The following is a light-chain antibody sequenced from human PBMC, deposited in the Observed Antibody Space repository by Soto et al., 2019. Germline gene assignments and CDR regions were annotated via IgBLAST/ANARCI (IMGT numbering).Light chain of an antibody. J-gene: IGKJ3*01. V-gene: IGKV1-9*01. CDR2: AAS. Sequence: DIQLTQSPSFPSASVGDRVTITCRASQGISSYLAWYQLKPGTAPKLLIYAASTLQSGVPSSFSGSGSGTEFTLTINSLQPEDFATYFCQQLNNYPFTFGPGTKVEIK. CDR3: QQLNNYPFT. CDR1: QGISSY.